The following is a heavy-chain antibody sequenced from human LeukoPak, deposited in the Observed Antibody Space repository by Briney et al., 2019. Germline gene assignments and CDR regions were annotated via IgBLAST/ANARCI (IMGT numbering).Heavy chain of an antibody. V-gene: IGHV3-30-3*01. CDR3: AKDFDPYGSGSYSFLDY. Sequence: GGSLGLSCAASGFTFSSYAMHWVRQAPGKGLEWVAVISYDGSNKYYADSVKGRFTISRDNSKNTMYLQMNSLRAEDSAVYYCAKDFDPYGSGSYSFLDYWGQGTLVTVSS. D-gene: IGHD3-10*01. CDR1: GFTFSSYA. J-gene: IGHJ4*02. CDR2: ISYDGSNK.